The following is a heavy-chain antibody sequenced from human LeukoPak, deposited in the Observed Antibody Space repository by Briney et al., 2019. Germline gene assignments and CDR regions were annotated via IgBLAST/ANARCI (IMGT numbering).Heavy chain of an antibody. CDR2: ISWNSGSI. D-gene: IGHD4-23*01. CDR3: ARNLGGNSAFDY. Sequence: PGGSLRLSCAASGFTFDDYAMHWVRQAPGKGLEWVSGISWNSGSIGYADSVKGRFTISRDNAKNSLYLQMNSLRAEDTALYYCARNLGGNSAFDYWGQGTLVTVSS. J-gene: IGHJ4*02. CDR1: GFTFDDYA. V-gene: IGHV3-9*01.